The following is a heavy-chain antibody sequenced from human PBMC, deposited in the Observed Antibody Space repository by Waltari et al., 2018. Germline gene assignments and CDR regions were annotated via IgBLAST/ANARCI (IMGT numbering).Heavy chain of an antibody. V-gene: IGHV1-69*05. J-gene: IGHJ4*02. CDR1: GGTFSSYA. D-gene: IGHD1-26*01. CDR2: IIPIFGTA. Sequence: QVQLVQSVGEVRKPGSSVKVSFKASGGTFSSYAISWVRQAPGQGLEWMGGIIPIFGTANYAQKFQGRVTTTTDESTSTAYMELSSLRSEDTAVYYWASSSGSYYYFDYWGQGTLVTVSS. CDR3: ASSSGSYYYFDY.